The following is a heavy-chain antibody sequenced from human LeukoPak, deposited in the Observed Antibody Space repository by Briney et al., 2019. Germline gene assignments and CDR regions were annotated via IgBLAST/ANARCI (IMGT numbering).Heavy chain of an antibody. D-gene: IGHD3-10*01. Sequence: RASVKVSCKASGYTFTTYGISWVRQAPGQGLEWMGWISAYNGNTNYAQKLQGRVTMTTDTSTSTAYMELRSLRSDDTAVYYCAGSPGFYGSGSYTVDYWGQGTLVTVSS. CDR2: ISAYNGNT. CDR3: AGSPGFYGSGSYTVDY. V-gene: IGHV1-18*01. J-gene: IGHJ4*02. CDR1: GYTFTTYG.